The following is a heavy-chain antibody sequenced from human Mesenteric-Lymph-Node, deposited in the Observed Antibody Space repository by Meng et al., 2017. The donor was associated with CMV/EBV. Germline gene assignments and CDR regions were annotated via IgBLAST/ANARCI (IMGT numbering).Heavy chain of an antibody. D-gene: IGHD2-2*01. CDR3: AREGYCSSTSCSGNDY. V-gene: IGHV4-34*01. J-gene: IGHJ4*02. CDR1: GGSFSGYY. Sequence: SETLSLTCAVYGGSFSGYYWSWIRQPPGKGLEWIGEINHSGSTNYNPSLKSRVTISLDTSKNQFSLRLTSVTTADTAVYYCAREGYCSSTSCSGNDYWGQGTLVTVSS. CDR2: INHSGST.